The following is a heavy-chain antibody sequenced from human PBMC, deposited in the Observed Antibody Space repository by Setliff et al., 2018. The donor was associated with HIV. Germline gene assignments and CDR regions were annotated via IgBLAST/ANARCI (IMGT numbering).Heavy chain of an antibody. CDR2: ISYDGSRT. Sequence: PGGSLRLSCVASGFTFSTFAMHWVRQAPGKGLEWVSVISYDGSRTYYADSVKGRFTISRDNSKNTVYLQLNSLRPEETALYYCARDIFDMRAWSDGFDIWGQGTMVTVSS. J-gene: IGHJ3*02. CDR3: ARDIFDMRAWSDGFDI. CDR1: GFTFSTFA. V-gene: IGHV3-30*01. D-gene: IGHD6-19*01.